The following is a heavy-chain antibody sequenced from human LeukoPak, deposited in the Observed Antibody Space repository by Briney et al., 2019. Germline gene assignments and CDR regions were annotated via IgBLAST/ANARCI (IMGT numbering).Heavy chain of an antibody. D-gene: IGHD2-2*01. CDR2: INPNSGVT. V-gene: IGHV1-2*02. J-gene: IGHJ4*02. Sequence: ASVKVSCKTSGYSFTFPAFRMHWVRQAPGQGLEWMGWINPNSGVTNFAQKFQGRVTMTRDTSISTAYMELSRLRSDDTAVYYCARVTTTSCYDYWGQGTLVTVSS. CDR3: ARVTTTSCYDY. CDR1: GYSFTFPAFR.